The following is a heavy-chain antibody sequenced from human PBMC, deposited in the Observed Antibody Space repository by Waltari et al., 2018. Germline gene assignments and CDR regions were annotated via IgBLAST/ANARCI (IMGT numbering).Heavy chain of an antibody. D-gene: IGHD1-7*01. CDR2: IYPGDSDT. V-gene: IGHV5-51*01. J-gene: IGHJ5*02. Sequence: QMPGKGLEWMGIIYPGDSDTRYSPSFQGQVTISADKSISTAYLQWSSLKASDTAMYYCARQRGQLELFGWFDPWGQGTLVTVSS. CDR3: ARQRGQLELFGWFDP.